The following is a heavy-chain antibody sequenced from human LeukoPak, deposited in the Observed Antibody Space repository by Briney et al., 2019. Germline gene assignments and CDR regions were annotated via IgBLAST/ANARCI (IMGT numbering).Heavy chain of an antibody. D-gene: IGHD3-22*01. J-gene: IGHJ4*02. CDR2: ISWNSGSI. V-gene: IGHV3-9*01. CDR1: VFTFDDYA. CDR3: AKENYYDCSGYFDY. Sequence: GGSLRLSCAASVFTFDDYALHWVRQAPGKGLEWVSGISWNSGSIGYADSVKGRFTISRDNAKNTLYLQMNSLRAEDTALHYCAKENYYDCSGYFDYWGQGTLVTVSS.